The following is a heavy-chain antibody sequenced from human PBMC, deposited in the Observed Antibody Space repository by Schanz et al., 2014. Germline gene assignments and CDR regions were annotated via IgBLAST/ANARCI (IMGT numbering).Heavy chain of an antibody. CDR1: GFTVSSNH. J-gene: IGHJ4*02. D-gene: IGHD3-22*01. CDR2: IYSGIGA. Sequence: EGQLAESGGGLVQPGGSLRLSCAVSGFTVSSNHMSWVRQAPGKGLEWVSVIYSGIGAYYADSVKVRFTVSRDNSKNTVYLQMNRLRAEDTAVYYCARVHHYDPSGWGYFDYWGQGALVTVSS. V-gene: IGHV3-66*01. CDR3: ARVHHYDPSGWGYFDY.